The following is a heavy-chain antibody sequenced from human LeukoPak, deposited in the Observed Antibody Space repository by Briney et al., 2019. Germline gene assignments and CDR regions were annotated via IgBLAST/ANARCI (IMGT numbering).Heavy chain of an antibody. Sequence: GGSLRLSCAASGFTFSSYSTNWVRQAPGKGLEWVSSISSSSSYIYYADSVKGRFTISRDNAKNSLYLQMNSLRAEDTAVYYCARAYYYDSSGSRTFEYWGQGTLVTVSS. CDR3: ARAYYYDSSGSRTFEY. D-gene: IGHD3-22*01. CDR1: GFTFSSYS. J-gene: IGHJ4*02. CDR2: ISSSSSYI. V-gene: IGHV3-21*01.